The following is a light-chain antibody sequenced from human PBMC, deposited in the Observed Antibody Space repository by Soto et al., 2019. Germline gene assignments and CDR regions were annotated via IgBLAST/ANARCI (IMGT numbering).Light chain of an antibody. Sequence: QSVLTQPPSASGTPGQRVTISCSGSNSNVGSNTVHWYQHLPGTAPKLLIYGNNQRPSGVPDRFSGSTSGTSASLAISGLQAEDEADYYCCSYAGSYTFDVFGTGTKVTVL. CDR1: NSNVGSNT. V-gene: IGLV1-44*01. CDR3: CSYAGSYTFDV. CDR2: GNN. J-gene: IGLJ1*01.